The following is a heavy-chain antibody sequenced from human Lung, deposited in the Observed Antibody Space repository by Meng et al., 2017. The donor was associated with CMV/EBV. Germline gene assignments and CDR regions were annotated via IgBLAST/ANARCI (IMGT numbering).Heavy chain of an antibody. J-gene: IGHJ4*02. CDR2: ISYDGSNK. D-gene: IGHD3-3*01. CDR1: GFTFSSYA. Sequence: GESXKISCAASGFTFSSYAMHWVRQAPGKGLEWVAVISYDGSNKYYADSVKGRFTISRDNSKNTLYLQMNSLRAEDTAVYYCARVENYDFLCGYYSFPYYFYYWGQGXLVTVSS. CDR3: ARVENYDFLCGYYSFPYYFYY. V-gene: IGHV3-30-3*01.